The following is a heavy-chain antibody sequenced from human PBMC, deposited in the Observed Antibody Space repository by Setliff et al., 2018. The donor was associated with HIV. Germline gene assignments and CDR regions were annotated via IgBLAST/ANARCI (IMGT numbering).Heavy chain of an antibody. CDR3: AKGQTEYFYDSSGYYSLGY. V-gene: IGHV1-46*01. CDR1: GYTFTSYY. Sequence: ASVKVSCKASGYTFTSYYMHWVRQAPGQGLEWMGIINPSGGSTSYAQNFQGRVTISRDTSASTAYMELSSLRSEDTAVYYCAKGQTEYFYDSSGYYSLGYWGQGTLVTVSS. CDR2: INPSGGST. J-gene: IGHJ4*02. D-gene: IGHD3-22*01.